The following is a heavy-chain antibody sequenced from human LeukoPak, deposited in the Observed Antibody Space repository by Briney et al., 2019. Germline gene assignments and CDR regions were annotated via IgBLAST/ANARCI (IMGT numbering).Heavy chain of an antibody. J-gene: IGHJ6*04. Sequence: GGSLRLSCAASGFTFDDYGMSWVRQAPGKGLEWVSSINWNGGSTGYADSVKGRFTISRDNAKNSLYLQMNSLRAEDTAVYYCAELGITMIGGVWGKGTTVTISS. CDR1: GFTFDDYG. V-gene: IGHV3-20*04. CDR2: INWNGGST. D-gene: IGHD3-10*02. CDR3: AELGITMIGGV.